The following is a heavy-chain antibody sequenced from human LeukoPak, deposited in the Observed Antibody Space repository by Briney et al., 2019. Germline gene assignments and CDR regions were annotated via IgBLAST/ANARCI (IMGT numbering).Heavy chain of an antibody. V-gene: IGHV4-39*01. CDR1: GGSISTNDYY. J-gene: IGHJ5*02. D-gene: IGHD2-2*01. CDR3: ARTPYCTSTSCYRRNYNWFDP. CDR2: VYYSGSA. Sequence: PSETLSLTCTVSGGSISTNDYYWGWIRRPPGKGLEWIGSVYYSGSAYYNPSLESRVTMSVDTSKNQFSLKLTSVTAADTAVYYCARTPYCTSTSCYRRNYNWFDPWGQGTLVTVSS.